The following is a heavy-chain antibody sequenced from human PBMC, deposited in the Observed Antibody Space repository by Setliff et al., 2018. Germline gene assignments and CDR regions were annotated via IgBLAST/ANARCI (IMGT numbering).Heavy chain of an antibody. CDR2: IRQDGTNK. CDR1: GFTFSTFA. Sequence: LRFSCEATGFTFSTFAIHWVRQAPGKGLEWVADIRQDGTNKYYVDSVKGRFTISRDNAKNSLYPQMNSLRAEDTALYYCAREVWNIYDNDNSWSGYSDHWGQGTLVTV. J-gene: IGHJ4*02. D-gene: IGHD3-3*01. CDR3: AREVWNIYDNDNSWSGYSDH. V-gene: IGHV3-7*03.